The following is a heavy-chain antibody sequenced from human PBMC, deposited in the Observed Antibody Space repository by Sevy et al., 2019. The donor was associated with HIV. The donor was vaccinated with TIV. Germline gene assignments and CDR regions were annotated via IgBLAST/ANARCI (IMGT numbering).Heavy chain of an antibody. Sequence: GGSLRHSCAASGFTFSSYWMHWVRQVPGKGLVWVSRIKSDGSSTSYADSVKGRFTISRDNAKNTLYLQMNSLRAEDTAVYYCARDRSGSYHVSDNWLDPRGQGTLVTVSS. V-gene: IGHV3-74*01. CDR2: IKSDGSST. J-gene: IGHJ5*02. CDR1: GFTFSSYW. CDR3: ARDRSGSYHVSDNWLDP. D-gene: IGHD1-26*01.